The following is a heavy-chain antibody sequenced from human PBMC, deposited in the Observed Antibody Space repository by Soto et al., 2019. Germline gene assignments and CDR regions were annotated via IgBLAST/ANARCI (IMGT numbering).Heavy chain of an antibody. V-gene: IGHV4-59*01. CDR1: GGSISSYY. D-gene: IGHD6-19*01. Sequence: SETLSLTCTVSGGSISSYYWSWIRQPPGKGLEWIGYIYYSGSTNYNPSLKSRVTISVDTSKNQFSLKLSSVTAADTAVYYCARAVAGNRDAFDIWGQGTMVTVSS. J-gene: IGHJ3*02. CDR2: IYYSGST. CDR3: ARAVAGNRDAFDI.